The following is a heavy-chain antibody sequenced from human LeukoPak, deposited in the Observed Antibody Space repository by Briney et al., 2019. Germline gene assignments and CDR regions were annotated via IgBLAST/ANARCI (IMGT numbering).Heavy chain of an antibody. V-gene: IGHV1-46*01. CDR1: GYTFTSYY. Sequence: ASVTVSCKASGYTFTSYYMHWVRQAPGQGLEWMGIIKPSGGSTSYAQKFQGRVTMTRDMSTSTVYMELSSLRSEDTAVYYCAREAITMIVVEDAFDIWGQGTMVTVSS. D-gene: IGHD3-22*01. J-gene: IGHJ3*02. CDR2: IKPSGGST. CDR3: AREAITMIVVEDAFDI.